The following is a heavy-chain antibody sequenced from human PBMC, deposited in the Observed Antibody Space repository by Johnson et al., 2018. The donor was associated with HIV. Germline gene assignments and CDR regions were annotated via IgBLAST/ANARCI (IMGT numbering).Heavy chain of an antibody. CDR3: ASPQAGDYPQDDAFHI. CDR2: ISKSGDTI. J-gene: IGHJ3*02. V-gene: IGHV3-11*04. Sequence: QVQLVESGGGLVKPGGSLRLSCAASGFTFSDSYMSWIRQAPGKGLEWVAYISKSGDTIYYADSVKGRFTISRDNAKNSLYLQMNSLTAEDTAVYYCASPQAGDYPQDDAFHIWGQGTVVTVSS. CDR1: GFTFSDSY. D-gene: IGHD4-17*01.